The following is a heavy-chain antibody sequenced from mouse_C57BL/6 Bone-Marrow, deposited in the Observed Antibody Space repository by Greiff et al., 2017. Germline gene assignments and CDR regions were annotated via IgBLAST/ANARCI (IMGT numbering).Heavy chain of an antibody. D-gene: IGHD2-3*01. Sequence: QVQLQQSGAELVRPGTSVKVSCKASGYAFTNYLIEWVKQRPGQGLEWIGVINPGSGGTNYNEKFKGKATLTADKSSSTAYMQLSSLTSEDSAVYFCARGAYDGYYFDYWGQGTTLTVSS. V-gene: IGHV1-54*01. CDR3: ARGAYDGYYFDY. CDR1: GYAFTNYL. J-gene: IGHJ2*01. CDR2: INPGSGGT.